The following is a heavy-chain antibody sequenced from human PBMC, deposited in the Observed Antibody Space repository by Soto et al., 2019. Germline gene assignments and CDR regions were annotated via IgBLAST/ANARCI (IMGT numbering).Heavy chain of an antibody. V-gene: IGHV5-10-1*01. D-gene: IGHD1-26*01. CDR1: GYSFTSYW. CDR2: IDPSDSYT. Sequence: PGESLKISCKGSGYSFTSYWISWVRQMPGKGLEWMGRIDPSDSYTNYSPSFQGHVTISADKSISTAYLQWSSLKASDTAMYYCARLVVGALYYYYGMDVWGQGTTVTVSS. J-gene: IGHJ6*02. CDR3: ARLVVGALYYYYGMDV.